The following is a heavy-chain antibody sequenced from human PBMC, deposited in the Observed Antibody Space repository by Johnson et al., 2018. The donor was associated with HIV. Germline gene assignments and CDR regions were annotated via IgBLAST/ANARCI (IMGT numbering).Heavy chain of an antibody. CDR1: GFTFDDYG. D-gene: IGHD6-25*01. Sequence: QVQLVESGGGVVRPGGSLRLSCAASGFTFDDYGMSWVRQAPGKGLEWVAVISYDGSNKYYADSVKGRFTVSRDNSKNTLYLQMNSLRAEDTAVYYCALKSAFNDAFDIWGQGTMVTVSA. J-gene: IGHJ3*02. CDR2: ISYDGSNK. CDR3: ALKSAFNDAFDI. V-gene: IGHV3-30*03.